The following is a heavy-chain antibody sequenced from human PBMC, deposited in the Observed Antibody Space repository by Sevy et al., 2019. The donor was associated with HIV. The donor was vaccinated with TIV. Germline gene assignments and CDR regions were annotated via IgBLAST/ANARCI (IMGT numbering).Heavy chain of an antibody. V-gene: IGHV3-30-3*01. J-gene: IGHJ4*02. CDR1: GFTFSSYP. CDR3: ARDFDYSGWYWFRY. D-gene: IGHD6-19*01. Sequence: GGYLRLSCAASGFTFSSYPMHWVRQAPGKGLEWMAVVSYDGSHKYYADSVKGRFTISRDNSKNMLDLQMNSLRDEDTAPCYCARDFDYSGWYWFRYWGQGTLVTVSS. CDR2: VSYDGSHK.